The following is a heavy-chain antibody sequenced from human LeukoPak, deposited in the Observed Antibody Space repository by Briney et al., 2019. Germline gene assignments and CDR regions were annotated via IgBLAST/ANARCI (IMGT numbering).Heavy chain of an antibody. D-gene: IGHD3-22*01. Sequence: PGGSLRLSCAASGFTFSSYSMNWVRQAPGKGLEWVSHISSSSSSIYYADSVEGRFTISRDNAKNSLYLQMNSLRDEDTAVYYCARDGSYYYDSSGYYYFDYWGQGTLVTVSS. CDR1: GFTFSSYS. J-gene: IGHJ4*02. CDR2: ISSSSSSI. CDR3: ARDGSYYYDSSGYYYFDY. V-gene: IGHV3-48*02.